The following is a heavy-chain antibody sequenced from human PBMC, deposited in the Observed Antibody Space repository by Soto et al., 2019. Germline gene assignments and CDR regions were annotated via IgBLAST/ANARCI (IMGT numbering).Heavy chain of an antibody. CDR2: VSHSGRT. CDR1: GGSMRGYS. V-gene: IGHV4-59*13. CDR3: ARVAMENYHDMWSGSTSSALDV. J-gene: IGHJ6*02. Sequence: SETLSLTCKVSGGSMRGYSWSWIRQTPGEGLEWIGHVSHSGRTDYSPSLKNRVTISLDMSKNHFALHVNSVDPADTAVYYCARVAMENYHDMWSGSTSSALDVWGQGTTVTVSS. D-gene: IGHD3-3*01.